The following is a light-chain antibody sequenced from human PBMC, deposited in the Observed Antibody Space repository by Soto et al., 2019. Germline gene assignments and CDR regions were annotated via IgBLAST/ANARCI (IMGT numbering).Light chain of an antibody. CDR2: QTS. J-gene: IGKJ1*01. V-gene: IGKV3-11*01. CDR1: QYINTR. CDR3: QQTYGTFWT. Sequence: EIVLTQSPATLSSFPGDRVTLSCRASQYINTRLAWYQHRPGQAPRLLIYQTSIRAAGIPARFSASGSGTDFTLTISDVQPEDFATYYCQQTYGTFWTFGQGTKVEIK.